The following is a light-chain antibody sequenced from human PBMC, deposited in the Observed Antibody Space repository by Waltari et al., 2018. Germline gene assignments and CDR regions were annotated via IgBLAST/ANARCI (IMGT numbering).Light chain of an antibody. CDR1: QNLLHTNGYNY. Sequence: IVVTQSPLSLPVTPGEPASISCRSTQNLLHTNGYNYLDWYLQKPGQPPQLLIFLGSNRASGVPDRFSGSGSGTEFTLKISRVEAEDVGVYYCMQALQSPWSFGQGTKVEIK. CDR3: MQALQSPWS. J-gene: IGKJ1*01. V-gene: IGKV2-28*01. CDR2: LGS.